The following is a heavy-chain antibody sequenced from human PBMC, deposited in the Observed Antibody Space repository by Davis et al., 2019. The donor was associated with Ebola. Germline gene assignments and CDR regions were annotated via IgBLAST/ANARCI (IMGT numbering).Heavy chain of an antibody. CDR1: GFNFNTYA. CDR3: AKYDSFGLSSELDF. D-gene: IGHD6-25*01. J-gene: IGHJ4*02. Sequence: GGSLRLSCAGSGFNFNTYAMSWVRQAPGKGLEWVAGINWNSGNIAYADSVKGRFTISRDNAKNSLYLQMNNLRVEDSALYYCAKYDSFGLSSELDFWGQGTLVTVSS. V-gene: IGHV3-9*01. CDR2: INWNSGNI.